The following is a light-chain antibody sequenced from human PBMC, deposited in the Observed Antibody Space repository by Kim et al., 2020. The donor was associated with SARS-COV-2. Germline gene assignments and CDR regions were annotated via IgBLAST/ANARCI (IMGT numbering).Light chain of an antibody. CDR3: QQFENSPRT. CDR1: QIGGSDN. Sequence: SPGERSTLSCRASQIGGSDNLVWYQQRPGRAPRLLILATSSRATGIPDRFSGGGSGTDFTLTISRLEPEDFAVYYCQQFENSPRTFGQGTKVDIK. J-gene: IGKJ1*01. V-gene: IGKV3-20*01. CDR2: ATS.